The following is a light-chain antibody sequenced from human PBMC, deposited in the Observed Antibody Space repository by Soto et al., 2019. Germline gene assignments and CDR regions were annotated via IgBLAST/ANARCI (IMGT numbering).Light chain of an antibody. CDR1: QSISSW. Sequence: DIPMTQSPSTLSASVGDRVTITCRASQSISSWLAWYQQKPGKAPKLLIYDASSLESGVPSRFSGSGSGAEFTLTITSLQPDDFATYYCQQYNSHSKYTFGQGTKLEIK. J-gene: IGKJ2*01. CDR2: DAS. CDR3: QQYNSHSKYT. V-gene: IGKV1-5*01.